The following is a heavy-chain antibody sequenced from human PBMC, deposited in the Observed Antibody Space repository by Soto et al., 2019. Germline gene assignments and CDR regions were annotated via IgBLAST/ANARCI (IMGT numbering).Heavy chain of an antibody. CDR2: INTGGSPA. D-gene: IGHD1-26*01. Sequence: GSLRLSCTVSVFAFKHNYLTWIRQAPGKGLEWLSYINTGGSPAYYADSVKGRFTISTDIAKKSLYPQMDSLRADDTGVYYCATGGIYYETWGQGTLVTVSS. V-gene: IGHV3-11*01. CDR1: VFAFKHNY. CDR3: ATGGIYYET. J-gene: IGHJ5*02.